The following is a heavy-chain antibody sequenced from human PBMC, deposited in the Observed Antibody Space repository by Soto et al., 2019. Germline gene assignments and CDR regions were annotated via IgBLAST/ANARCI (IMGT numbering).Heavy chain of an antibody. V-gene: IGHV5-51*01. D-gene: IGHD4-17*01. Sequence: PGESLKISCKGSGYSFTTYWIGWVRQMPGKGLECMGITYPGDSETRYSPSFQGQVTISADKSINTAYVQWSSLKASDSAMYYCARTYYSDYDYFFDNWGQGTLVTVSS. CDR2: TYPGDSET. J-gene: IGHJ4*02. CDR3: ARTYYSDYDYFFDN. CDR1: GYSFTTYW.